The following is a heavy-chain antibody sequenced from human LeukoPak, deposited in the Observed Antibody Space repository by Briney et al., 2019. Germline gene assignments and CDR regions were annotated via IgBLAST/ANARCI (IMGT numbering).Heavy chain of an antibody. CDR3: ARARVPAATFDAFDI. J-gene: IGHJ3*02. CDR2: ISFDGSNK. D-gene: IGHD2-2*01. CDR1: GFTFSNYA. Sequence: GGSLRLSCAASGFTFSNYAMNWVRQAPGKGLEWVATISFDGSNKYYSDVVTGRFTVSRDNSKNTFYLQLDSLRTEDTALYSCARARVPAATFDAFDIWGQGTMVTVSS. V-gene: IGHV3-30-3*01.